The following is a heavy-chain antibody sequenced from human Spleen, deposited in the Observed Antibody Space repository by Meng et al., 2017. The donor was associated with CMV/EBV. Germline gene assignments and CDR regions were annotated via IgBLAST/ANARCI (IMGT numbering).Heavy chain of an antibody. V-gene: IGHV1-69*10. J-gene: IGHJ1*01. CDR1: GCTFGSYG. CDR3: ARLXXXXLVIQAAADTPR. D-gene: IGHD6-13*01. CDR2: WIPXXXXA. Sequence: QAQLXXSVAEVKKSGTPXKXCGMAAGCTFGSYGISWVRQAPGQGLXGMGRWIPXXXXAXXAQKFXGRVTIXXDRSXXXAYXXXSSLRXEXXXMYFXARLXXXXLVIQAAADTPRWGQGTLVTVSS.